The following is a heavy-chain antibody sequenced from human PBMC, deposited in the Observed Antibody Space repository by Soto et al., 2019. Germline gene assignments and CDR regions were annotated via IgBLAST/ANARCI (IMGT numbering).Heavy chain of an antibody. D-gene: IGHD4-17*01. CDR2: IWYDGSDK. J-gene: IGHJ6*02. Sequence: QVQLVESGGGVVQPGRSLRLSCAASGFTFSSYGMHWVRQAPGKGLEWVAVIWYDGSDKYYADSVKGRFTISRDNSKNKLYRQMNSLRAEDTAVFYCARARRAGDYPWDYYYGMDVWGQGTTVTVSS. CDR1: GFTFSSYG. CDR3: ARARRAGDYPWDYYYGMDV. V-gene: IGHV3-33*01.